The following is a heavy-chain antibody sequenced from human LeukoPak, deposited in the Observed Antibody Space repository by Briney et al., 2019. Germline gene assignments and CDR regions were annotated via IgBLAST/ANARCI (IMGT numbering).Heavy chain of an antibody. J-gene: IGHJ6*02. CDR1: GFTFSSYE. CDR3: AKISCSGGSCYLSPDYYGMDV. Sequence: PGWSLSLSCAASGFTFSSYEMNWVRQAPGKGLEWVSYISSSGSTIYYAHSVKGRFTISRDNAKNSLYLQMNSLRAEDTAVYYCAKISCSGGSCYLSPDYYGMDVWGQGTTVTVSS. D-gene: IGHD2-15*01. V-gene: IGHV3-48*03. CDR2: ISSSGSTI.